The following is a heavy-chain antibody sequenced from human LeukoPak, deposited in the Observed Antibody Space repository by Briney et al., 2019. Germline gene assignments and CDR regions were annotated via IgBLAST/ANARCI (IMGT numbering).Heavy chain of an antibody. Sequence: ASVKVSCKASGFTFTRYDINWVRQASGQGLEWMGWMNPNNGNTGYAQKFQGRVTMTRDTYASTAYMELRGLRPEDTAVYYCVRDAEGAGISVNFWFDPWGQGTLVTVSS. CDR1: GFTFTRYD. V-gene: IGHV1-8*01. J-gene: IGHJ5*02. CDR3: VRDAEGAGISVNFWFDP. D-gene: IGHD1-14*01. CDR2: MNPNNGNT.